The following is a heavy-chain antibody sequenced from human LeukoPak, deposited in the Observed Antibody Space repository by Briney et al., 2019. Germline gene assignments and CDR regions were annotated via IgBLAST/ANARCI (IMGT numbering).Heavy chain of an antibody. CDR3: AKDLGPVALNGGDY. V-gene: IGHV3-30*02. Sequence: GGSLRLSCAASGFTFSTYSMNWVRQAPGRGLEWVAFIRYDGSNKYYADSVKGRFTISRDNSKNTLYLQMNSLRPDDTAVYYCAKDLGPVALNGGDYWGQGTLVTVSS. J-gene: IGHJ4*02. CDR2: IRYDGSNK. CDR1: GFTFSTYS. D-gene: IGHD6-19*01.